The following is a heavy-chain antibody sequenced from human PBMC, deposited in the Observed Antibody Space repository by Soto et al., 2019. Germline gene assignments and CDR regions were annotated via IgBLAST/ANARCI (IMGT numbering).Heavy chain of an antibody. CDR2: LLRSGSTT. D-gene: IGHD4-17*01. V-gene: IGHV3-23*01. J-gene: IGHJ4*02. Sequence: GVLRLSFAASGFTFTNYAMTWARQAPGKGLEWVSSLLRSGSTTYYADSVKGRFTISSDISANSLYLQMDSLRAEDTAVYYCAKDAVSGDGIWLLDSWGQGTVVTVSS. CDR1: GFTFTNYA. CDR3: AKDAVSGDGIWLLDS.